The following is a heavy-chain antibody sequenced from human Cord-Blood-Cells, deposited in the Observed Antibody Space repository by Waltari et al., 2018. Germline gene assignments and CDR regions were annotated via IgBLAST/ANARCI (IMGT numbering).Heavy chain of an antibody. V-gene: IGHV4-39*01. D-gene: IGHD3-3*01. J-gene: IGHJ5*02. CDR3: ARHRGRVTIFGVVINWFDP. Sequence: QLELQESGPGLVKPSETLSPTCTVTGCSLSSSSYYWGSIRLPPAKGLELSGSTYYSGSTYYDPSLKSRGTISVDTSKNQFSLKLSSVTAADTAVYYCARHRGRVTIFGVVINWFDPWGQGTLVTVSS. CDR2: TYYSGST. CDR1: GCSLSSSSYY.